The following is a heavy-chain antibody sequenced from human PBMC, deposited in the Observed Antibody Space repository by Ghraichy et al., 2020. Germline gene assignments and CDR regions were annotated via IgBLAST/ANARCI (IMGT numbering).Heavy chain of an antibody. V-gene: IGHV3-23*01. D-gene: IGHD2-8*01. CDR1: GFTFSSYA. Sequence: GGSLRLSCAASGFTFSSYAMSWVRQAPGKGLEWVSTTSASDESTYYADSVKGRFTISRDSSKNTLYLQMNRLAAEDTAVYYCVKERDIILAAGVHWGQGTLVTVSS. CDR3: VKERDIILAAGVH. CDR2: TSASDEST. J-gene: IGHJ4*02.